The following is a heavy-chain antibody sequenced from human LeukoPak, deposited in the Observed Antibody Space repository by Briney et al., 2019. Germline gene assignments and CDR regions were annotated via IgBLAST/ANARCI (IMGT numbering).Heavy chain of an antibody. V-gene: IGHV4-59*01. CDR1: GGSISSYY. Sequence: SETLSLTCTVSGGSISSYYRSWIRQPPGKGLEWIGYIYYSGSTNYNPSLKSRVTISVDTSKNQFSLKLSSVTAADTAVYYCARDLGPENWFDPWGQGTLVTVSS. CDR3: ARDLGPENWFDP. CDR2: IYYSGST. J-gene: IGHJ5*02.